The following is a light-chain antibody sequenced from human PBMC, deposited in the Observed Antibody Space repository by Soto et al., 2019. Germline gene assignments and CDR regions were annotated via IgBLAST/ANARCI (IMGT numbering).Light chain of an antibody. CDR1: SSNIGTNP. Sequence: SQPRSTCGTPGQKVTISCSGGSSNIGTNPVAWYQQLPGMAPKLLIDDNKKRPSGVPDRFSGSKSGTSASLAISGLQSDDEADYFCGVWEASLNAYVFGSGTKVTVL. J-gene: IGLJ1*01. CDR3: GVWEASLNAYV. CDR2: DNK. V-gene: IGLV1-44*01.